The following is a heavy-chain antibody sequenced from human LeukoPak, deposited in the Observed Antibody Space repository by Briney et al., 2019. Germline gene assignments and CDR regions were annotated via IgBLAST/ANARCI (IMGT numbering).Heavy chain of an antibody. CDR1: GGSISNYY. CDR2: IHSNGGA. D-gene: IGHD3-10*01. J-gene: IGHJ5*02. V-gene: IGHV4-59*01. CDR3: ASSNLGSLGQFDP. Sequence: SETLSLTCTVSGGSISNYYWSWLRQPPGKGLEWIGFIHSNGGANYNASLNSRATISRDTSRSQVSLKLTSVTAADPAVYYCASSNLGSLGQFDPWGQGTLVTVSS.